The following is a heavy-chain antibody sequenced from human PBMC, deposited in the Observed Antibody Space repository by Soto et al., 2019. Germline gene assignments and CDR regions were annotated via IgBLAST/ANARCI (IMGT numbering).Heavy chain of an antibody. CDR3: ARDRIYSSGWSLCY. Sequence: QVQLVESGGGVVQPGRSLRLSCAASGFTFSSYAMHWVRQAPGKGLEWVAVISYDGSNKYYADSVKGRFTISRDNSKNTLYLQMNSLRAEDTAVYYCARDRIYSSGWSLCYWGQGTLVTVSS. D-gene: IGHD6-19*01. V-gene: IGHV3-30-3*01. CDR1: GFTFSSYA. CDR2: ISYDGSNK. J-gene: IGHJ4*02.